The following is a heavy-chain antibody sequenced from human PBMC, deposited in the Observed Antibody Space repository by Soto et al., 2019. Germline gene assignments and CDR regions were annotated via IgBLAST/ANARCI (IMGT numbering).Heavy chain of an antibody. CDR2: IYYSGAA. CDR1: GDSISSSTYY. V-gene: IGHV4-39*02. CDR3: ARLAYSGYFQT. J-gene: IGHJ1*01. D-gene: IGHD2-21*01. Sequence: AETLSLTCDVSGDSISSSTYYWGWIRQPPGKGLEWLASIYYSGAAYYNPSLRSRVSISVDTSNNRFSLALTSLTAADTAVYFCARLAYSGYFQTWGQGSLVTVSS.